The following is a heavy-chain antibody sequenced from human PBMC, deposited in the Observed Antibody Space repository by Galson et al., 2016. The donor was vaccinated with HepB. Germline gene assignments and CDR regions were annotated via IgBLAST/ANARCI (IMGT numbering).Heavy chain of an antibody. D-gene: IGHD5-24*01. CDR2: IYSGGDT. J-gene: IGHJ4*02. CDR3: ARGGRWLQLHS. V-gene: IGHV3-53*01. CDR1: GFTVGNSY. Sequence: SLRLSCAASGFTVGNSYMSWVRQAPGKGLQWVSFIYSGGDTYYADSVKGRFTISRDNSKNTLYLQMYSLRADDTGVYYCARGGRWLQLHSWGQGTLVTVSA.